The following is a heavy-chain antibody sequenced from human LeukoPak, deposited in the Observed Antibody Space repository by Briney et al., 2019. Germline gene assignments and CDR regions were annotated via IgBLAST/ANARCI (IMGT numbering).Heavy chain of an antibody. Sequence: SQTLSLTCTVSGGSISSGDYYWSWIRQPPGKGLEWIGEINHSGSTNYNPSLKSRVTISVDTSKNQFSLKLSSVTAADTAVYYCAREGHVWSFTSPYYYYYGMDVWGQGTTVTVSS. CDR2: INHSGST. D-gene: IGHD4/OR15-4a*01. CDR1: GGSISSGDYY. V-gene: IGHV4-30-4*01. J-gene: IGHJ6*02. CDR3: AREGHVWSFTSPYYYYYGMDV.